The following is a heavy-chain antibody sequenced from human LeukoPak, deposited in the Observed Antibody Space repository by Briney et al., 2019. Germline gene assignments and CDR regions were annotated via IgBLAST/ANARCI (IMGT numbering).Heavy chain of an antibody. J-gene: IGHJ4*02. Sequence: ASVKVSCKASGYTFTSYGISWVRQAPGQGLEWMGWISAYNGNTNYAQKLQGRVTMTTDTSTSTAYMELRSLRSDDTAVYYCARDSYPYYYDSSGTLPFDYWGQGTLVTVSS. V-gene: IGHV1-18*01. D-gene: IGHD3-22*01. CDR2: ISAYNGNT. CDR3: ARDSYPYYYDSSGTLPFDY. CDR1: GYTFTSYG.